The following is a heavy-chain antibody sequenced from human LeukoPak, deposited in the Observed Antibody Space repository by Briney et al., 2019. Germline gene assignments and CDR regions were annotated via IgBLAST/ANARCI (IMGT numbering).Heavy chain of an antibody. Sequence: ASVKVSCKASGYTFTSYGISWVRQAPGQGLEWMGWVSGYNGNTNYAQKFEGRVAMTTDTSSTTAYMELRSLKSDDTAIYYCARGDWFDPWGQGTLVTVSS. CDR1: GYTFTSYG. J-gene: IGHJ5*02. CDR3: ARGDWFDP. CDR2: VSGYNGNT. V-gene: IGHV1-18*01. D-gene: IGHD2-21*01.